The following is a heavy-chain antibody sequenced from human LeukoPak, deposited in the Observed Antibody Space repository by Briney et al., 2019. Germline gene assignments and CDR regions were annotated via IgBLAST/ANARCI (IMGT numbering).Heavy chain of an antibody. CDR3: ARSPTQGNDSSGYYQRASDAFDI. CDR1: GFTVSSNY. D-gene: IGHD3-22*01. J-gene: IGHJ3*02. CDR2: IYSGGST. Sequence: SGGSLRLSCAASGFTVSSNYMSWVRQAPGKGLEWVSFIYSGGSTYYADSVKGRFTISRDNSKNTLYLQMNSLRAEDTAVYYCARSPTQGNDSSGYYQRASDAFDIWGQGTMVTVSS. V-gene: IGHV3-53*01.